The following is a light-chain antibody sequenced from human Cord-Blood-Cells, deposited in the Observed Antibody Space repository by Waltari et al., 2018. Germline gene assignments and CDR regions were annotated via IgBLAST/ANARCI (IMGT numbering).Light chain of an antibody. Sequence: DIVLTQSPATLSLSPGERATLSCRASQSVSSYLAWYHQKPGQATMLLSYDASNRATGVPARFSGSGSGKDVTLTSSSLEPKDFAVYDCEPRSNWPVPFGQGTRLEIK. V-gene: IGKV3-11*01. CDR1: QSVSSY. CDR2: DAS. CDR3: EPRSNWPVP. J-gene: IGKJ5*01.